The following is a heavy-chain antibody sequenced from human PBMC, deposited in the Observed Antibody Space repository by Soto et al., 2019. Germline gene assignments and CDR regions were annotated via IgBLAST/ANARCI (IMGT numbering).Heavy chain of an antibody. J-gene: IGHJ2*01. V-gene: IGHV3-11*05. CDR3: ARIIAAAGGRRYFDL. D-gene: IGHD6-13*01. Sequence: QVQLVESGGGLVKPGGSLRLSCAASGFTFSDYYMSWIRQAPGKGLEWVSYISSSSSYTNYADSVKGRFTISRDNAKNSLYLQMNSLRAEDTAVYYCARIIAAAGGRRYFDLWGRGTLVTVPS. CDR1: GFTFSDYY. CDR2: ISSSSSYT.